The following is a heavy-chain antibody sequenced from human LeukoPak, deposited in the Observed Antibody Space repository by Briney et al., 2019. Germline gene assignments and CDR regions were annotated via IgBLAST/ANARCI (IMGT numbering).Heavy chain of an antibody. CDR2: ISAYNGNT. J-gene: IGHJ5*02. CDR3: ARDARYCSSTSCYIPWFDP. Sequence: ASVKVSCKASGYTFTSYGISWVRQAPGQGLEWMGWISAYNGNTNYAQKLQGRVTMTTDTSTSTAYMELRSLRSDDTAVYYCARDARYCSSTSCYIPWFDPWGQGTLLTVSS. D-gene: IGHD2-2*02. V-gene: IGHV1-18*01. CDR1: GYTFTSYG.